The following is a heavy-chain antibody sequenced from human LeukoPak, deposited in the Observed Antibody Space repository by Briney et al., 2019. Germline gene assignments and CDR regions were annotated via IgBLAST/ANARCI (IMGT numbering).Heavy chain of an antibody. CDR1: GFTFSNYA. J-gene: IGHJ4*02. CDR3: ARDGQPFDS. V-gene: IGHV3-7*04. CDR2: MNQAGSEK. Sequence: GGSLRLSCAASGFTFSNYAMHWVRQAPGKGLEWVANMNQAGSEKYYVDSVKGRFTISRDNAKNSLSLQMNSLRAEDTAVYYCARDGQPFDSWGQGTLVTVSS. D-gene: IGHD6-13*01.